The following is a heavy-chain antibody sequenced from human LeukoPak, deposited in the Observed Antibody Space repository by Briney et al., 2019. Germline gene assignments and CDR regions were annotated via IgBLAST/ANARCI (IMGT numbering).Heavy chain of an antibody. Sequence: KSSETLSLTCTVSGGSISSYYWSWIRQPPGKGLEWIGYIYYSGSINYNPSLKSRVTISLDMSKNQLSLQLSSVTAADTAVYYCARGLIDIIGHNRYWFFDLWGRGTLVTVSS. CDR2: IYYSGSI. CDR3: ARGLIDIIGHNRYWFFDL. D-gene: IGHD2-21*01. CDR1: GGSISSYY. V-gene: IGHV4-59*01. J-gene: IGHJ2*01.